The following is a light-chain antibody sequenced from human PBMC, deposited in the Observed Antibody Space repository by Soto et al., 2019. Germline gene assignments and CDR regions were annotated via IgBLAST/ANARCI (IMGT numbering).Light chain of an antibody. J-gene: IGLJ2*01. CDR1: SGSIASNF. V-gene: IGLV6-57*01. Sequence: NFMLTQPHSASGSPGKTVTISCTRSSGSIASNFVQWYQQHPGSSPSTVIYEDDQRPSGVPDRFSGSIDSTSNSASLTISGLKTEDEADCNSQSYTSSLLLFGGGTKLTVL. CDR2: EDD. CDR3: QSYTSSLLL.